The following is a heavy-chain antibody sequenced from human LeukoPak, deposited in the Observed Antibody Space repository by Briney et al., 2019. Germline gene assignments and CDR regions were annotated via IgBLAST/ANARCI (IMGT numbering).Heavy chain of an antibody. CDR1: GGSFSGYY. V-gene: IGHV4-34*01. Sequence: SETLSLTCAVYGGSFSGYYWTRIRQPPGKGLEWIGEINHSGSTNYNPSLKSRVTISVDTSKNQFSLKLSSVTAADTAMYFCARDGNFQGTIYYYYMNVWGKGTTVSISS. D-gene: IGHD2/OR15-2a*01. CDR2: INHSGST. CDR3: ARDGNFQGTIYYYYMNV. J-gene: IGHJ6*03.